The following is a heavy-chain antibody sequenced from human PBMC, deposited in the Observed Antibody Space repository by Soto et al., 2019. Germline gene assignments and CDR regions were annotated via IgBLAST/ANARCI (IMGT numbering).Heavy chain of an antibody. CDR3: ARMIIGSWDY. J-gene: IGHJ4*02. V-gene: IGHV2-26*01. CDR1: GFSLTNDLMG. Sequence: QVTLKESGPVVVKPTETLTLTCTVSGFSLTNDLMGVSWLRQPPGKALEWLAHIFSTDERSYSTPLKTRLTISKDNSKSQVVLVMTNMDPVDTATYYCARMIIGSWDYWGQGILVTVSS. CDR2: IFSTDER. D-gene: IGHD6-13*01.